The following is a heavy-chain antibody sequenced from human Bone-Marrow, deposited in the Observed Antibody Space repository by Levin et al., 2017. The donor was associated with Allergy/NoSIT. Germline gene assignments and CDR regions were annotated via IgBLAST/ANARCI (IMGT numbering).Heavy chain of an antibody. J-gene: IGHJ5*02. V-gene: IGHV3-30*04. CDR3: AGGGTWIQLWLRTNWFDP. CDR2: ISYDGSNK. Sequence: GGSLRLSCAASGFTFSSYAMHWVRQAPGKGLEWVAVISYDGSNKYYADSVKGRFTISRDNSKNTLYLQMNSLRAEDTAVYYCAGGGTWIQLWLRTNWFDPWGQGTLVTVSS. CDR1: GFTFSSYA. D-gene: IGHD5-18*01.